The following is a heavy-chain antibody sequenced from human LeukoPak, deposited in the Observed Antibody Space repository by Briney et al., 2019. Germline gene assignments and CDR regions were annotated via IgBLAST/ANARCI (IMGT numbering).Heavy chain of an antibody. CDR2: INPSGGST. Sequence: GASVKVSCKASGYTFTSYYMHWVRQAPGQGLEWMGIINPSGGSTSYAQKFQGRVTITADESTSTAYMELSSLRSEDTAVYYCARGPLPGIAVAGTRLNWFDPWGQGTLVTVSS. CDR3: ARGPLPGIAVAGTRLNWFDP. J-gene: IGHJ5*02. V-gene: IGHV1-46*01. D-gene: IGHD6-19*01. CDR1: GYTFTSYY.